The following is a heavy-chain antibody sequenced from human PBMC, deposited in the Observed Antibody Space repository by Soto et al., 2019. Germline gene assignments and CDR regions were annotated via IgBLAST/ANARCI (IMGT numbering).Heavy chain of an antibody. CDR2: ISAYNGNT. J-gene: IGHJ6*02. Sequence: QVQLVQSGAEVKKPGASVKVSCKASGYTFTSYGISWVRQAPGQGLEWMGWISAYNGNTNYAQKLQGRVTITTDTSTSTAYMERRSLRSDDTAVYYCAVLGGAYRIWARYGMDVWGQGTTVTVSS. CDR1: GYTFTSYG. CDR3: AVLGGAYRIWARYGMDV. D-gene: IGHD2-21*01. V-gene: IGHV1-18*01.